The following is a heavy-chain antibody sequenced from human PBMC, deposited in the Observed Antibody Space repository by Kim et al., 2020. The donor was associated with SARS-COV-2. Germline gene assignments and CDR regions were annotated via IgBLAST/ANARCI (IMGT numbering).Heavy chain of an antibody. CDR3: AKSLGGYWYFDL. D-gene: IGHD3-16*01. Sequence: GVSLRLSCAASGFTFSSYGMHWVRQAPGKGLEWVAVISYDGSNKYYADSVKGRFTISRDNSKNTLYLQMNSLRAEDTAVYYCAKSLGGYWYFDLWGRGT. CDR2: ISYDGSNK. J-gene: IGHJ2*01. V-gene: IGHV3-30*18. CDR1: GFTFSSYG.